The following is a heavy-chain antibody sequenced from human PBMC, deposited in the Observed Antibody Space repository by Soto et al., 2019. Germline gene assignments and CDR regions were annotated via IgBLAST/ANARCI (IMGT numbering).Heavy chain of an antibody. CDR3: AKDVAVETNYFDY. CDR1: GFTFSSYG. J-gene: IGHJ4*02. Sequence: GGSLRLSCAASGFTFSSYGMHWVRQAQGKGLEWVAVISYDGSNKYYADSVKGRFTISRDNSKNTLYLQMNSLRAGDTAVYYCAKDVAVETNYFDYWGQGTLVIVSS. V-gene: IGHV3-30*18. CDR2: ISYDGSNK. D-gene: IGHD2-2*01.